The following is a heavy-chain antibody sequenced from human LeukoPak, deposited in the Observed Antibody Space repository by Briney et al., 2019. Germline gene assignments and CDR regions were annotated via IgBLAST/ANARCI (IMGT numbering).Heavy chain of an antibody. CDR3: AKGRSCSGGSCYFDY. J-gene: IGHJ4*02. D-gene: IGHD2-15*01. Sequence: GGSLRLSCAASGFTFSSYAMNWVRQAPGKGLEWVSGISGSGGSTYYADSVKGRFTISRDNSRNTLYLQMNSLRDEDTAVYHCAKGRSCSGGSCYFDYWGQGTLVTVSS. CDR2: ISGSGGST. V-gene: IGHV3-23*01. CDR1: GFTFSSYA.